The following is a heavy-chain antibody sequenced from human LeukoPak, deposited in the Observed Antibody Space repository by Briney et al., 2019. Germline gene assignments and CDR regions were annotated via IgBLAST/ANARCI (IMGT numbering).Heavy chain of an antibody. J-gene: IGHJ4*02. D-gene: IGHD2-2*01. CDR1: GFTFSSYA. Sequence: PGGSLRLSCAASGFTFSSYAMSWVRQAPGKGRGWVSAISGSGGSTYYADSVKGRFTISRDNSKNTLYLQMNSLRAEDTAVYYCAKGVVVVPAAIDYWGQGTLVTVSS. V-gene: IGHV3-23*01. CDR2: ISGSGGST. CDR3: AKGVVVVPAAIDY.